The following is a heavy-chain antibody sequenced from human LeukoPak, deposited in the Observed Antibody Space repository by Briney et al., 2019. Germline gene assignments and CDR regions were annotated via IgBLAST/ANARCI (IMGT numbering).Heavy chain of an antibody. CDR3: ARALGAFDI. J-gene: IGHJ3*02. CDR1: GGSLSFYY. CDR2: ISQNGDS. Sequence: SETLSLTCGVYGGSLSFYYWSWIRQSPGKGLEWIAEISQNGDSNYNPSLKSRVTISLDTFKNQLSLKLNSVTAADTAVYYCARALGAFDIWGQGTMVTVS. V-gene: IGHV4-34*01.